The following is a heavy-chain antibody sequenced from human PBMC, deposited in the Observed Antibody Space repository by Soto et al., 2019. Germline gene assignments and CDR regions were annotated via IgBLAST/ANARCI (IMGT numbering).Heavy chain of an antibody. CDR3: ARDPHDFWSGYYSSKTGSYYYGMDV. CDR1: GFTFSSYS. D-gene: IGHD3-3*01. Sequence: GGSLRLSCAASGFTFSSYSMNWVRQAPGKGLEWVSSISSSSSYIYYADSVKGRFTISRDNAKNSLYLQMNSLRAEDTAVYYCARDPHDFWSGYYSSKTGSYYYGMDVWGQGTTVTVSS. CDR2: ISSSSSYI. V-gene: IGHV3-21*01. J-gene: IGHJ6*02.